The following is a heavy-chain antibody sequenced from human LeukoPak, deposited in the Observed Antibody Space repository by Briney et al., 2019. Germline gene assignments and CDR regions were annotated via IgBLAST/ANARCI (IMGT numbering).Heavy chain of an antibody. V-gene: IGHV3-48*04. CDR3: ARAPRHYYMDV. CDR2: ISSSSSTI. J-gene: IGHJ6*03. Sequence: GGSLRLSCAASGFTFSSYSMNWVRQAPGKGLEWVSYISSSSSTIYYADSVKGRFTISRDNAKNSLYLQMNSLRAEDTAVYYCARAPRHYYMDVWGKGTTVTVSS. CDR1: GFTFSSYS.